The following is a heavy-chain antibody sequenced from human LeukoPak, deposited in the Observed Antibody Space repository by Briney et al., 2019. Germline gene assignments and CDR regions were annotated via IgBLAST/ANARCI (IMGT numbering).Heavy chain of an antibody. CDR2: IIPIFGTA. J-gene: IGHJ6*03. Sequence: GASVKVSCKASGGTFSSYAISWVRQAPGQGLEWMGGIIPIFGTANYAQKFQGRVTITTDESTSTAYMELSSLRSEDTAVYYCARGGGYTAIEGYMDVWGKGTTVTVSS. CDR1: GGTFSSYA. D-gene: IGHD5-18*01. CDR3: ARGGGYTAIEGYMDV. V-gene: IGHV1-69*05.